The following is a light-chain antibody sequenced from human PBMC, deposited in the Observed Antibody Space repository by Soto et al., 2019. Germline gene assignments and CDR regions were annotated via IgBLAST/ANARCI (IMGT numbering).Light chain of an antibody. CDR3: QQYSNWPPYT. CDR2: GVS. Sequence: EIVMTQSPPTLSVSPGEGATLSCRASQSVSSDLAWYQQKPGQAPRLLIYGVSTSATGIPARFSGSGSGTEFTQTISSLQSEDFAVYYCQQYSNWPPYTFGQGTRLEIK. CDR1: QSVSSD. J-gene: IGKJ2*01. V-gene: IGKV3-15*01.